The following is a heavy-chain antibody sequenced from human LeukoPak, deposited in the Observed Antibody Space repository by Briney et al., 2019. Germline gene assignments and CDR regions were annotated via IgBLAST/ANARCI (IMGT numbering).Heavy chain of an antibody. CDR1: GFIYSSYS. CDR2: ISRSSSYI. V-gene: IGHV3-21*01. CDR3: ARDQYSSWDYDILTGNYYYYGMDV. D-gene: IGHD3-9*01. J-gene: IGHJ6*02. Sequence: VSLRLSCAASGFIYSSYSMNWVRQASGKGLEWVSSISRSSSYIHYADSLKGRFTISRDNAKNPLYLQMNSLRAEDTAVYYCARDQYSSWDYDILTGNYYYYGMDVWGQGTTVTVSS.